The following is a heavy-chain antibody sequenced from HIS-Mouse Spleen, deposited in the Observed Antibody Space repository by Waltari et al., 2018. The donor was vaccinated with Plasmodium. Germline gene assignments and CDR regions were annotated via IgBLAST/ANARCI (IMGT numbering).Heavy chain of an antibody. CDR1: GFTFSSYA. CDR2: ISGSGGST. Sequence: EVQLLESGGGLVQPGGSLRLSCAASGFTFSSYAMSWVRQAPGKGLELVSAISGSGGSTYYADSVKGRFTISRDNSKNTLYLQMNSLRAEDTAVYYCAKTIKYYDILTGYPFDYWGQGTLVTVSS. J-gene: IGHJ4*02. CDR3: AKTIKYYDILTGYPFDY. V-gene: IGHV3-23*01. D-gene: IGHD3-9*01.